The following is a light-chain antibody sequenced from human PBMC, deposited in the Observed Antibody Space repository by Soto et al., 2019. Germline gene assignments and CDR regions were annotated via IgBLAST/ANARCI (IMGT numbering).Light chain of an antibody. CDR1: QSLVDSDGNSY. J-gene: IGKJ1*01. V-gene: IGKV2-30*01. CDR2: QVS. CDR3: MKGSHWPKT. Sequence: DVVMTQSPLSLPVTLGQPASISCRSSQSLVDSDGNSYLSWFQQGPGQSPRRLIYQVSNRDSGVPDRVSGSGSGTDFTLKISRVEAEDVGIYYCMKGSHWPKTFGQGTKVEI.